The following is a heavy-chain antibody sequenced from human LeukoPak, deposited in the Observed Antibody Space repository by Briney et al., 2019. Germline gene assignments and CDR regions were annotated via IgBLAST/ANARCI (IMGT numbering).Heavy chain of an antibody. V-gene: IGHV1-2*06. D-gene: IGHD4-17*01. J-gene: IGHJ4*02. Sequence: ASVKVSCKASGYTFTSYGISWVRQAPGQGLEWMGRINPNSGGTNYAQKFQGRVTMTRDTSISTAYMELSRLRSDDTAVYYCARDPVGTTVTSGFDYWGQGTLVTVSS. CDR1: GYTFTSYG. CDR2: INPNSGGT. CDR3: ARDPVGTTVTSGFDY.